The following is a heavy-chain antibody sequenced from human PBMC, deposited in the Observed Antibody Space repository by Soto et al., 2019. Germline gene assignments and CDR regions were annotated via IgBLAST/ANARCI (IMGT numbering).Heavy chain of an antibody. J-gene: IGHJ4*02. CDR3: SRRPGYGDYKFDY. CDR2: IFWDDDK. Sequence: QITLKESGPPLVKPTQTLTLTCTFSGFSLSTHGVGVAWIRQPPGKALECLALIFWDDDKRYSPSLQIRLTITTDTSKNPVVITMTNMDPVDTATYYCSRRPGYGDYKFDYWGQGTLVTVSS. V-gene: IGHV2-5*02. CDR1: GFSLSTHGVG. D-gene: IGHD4-17*01.